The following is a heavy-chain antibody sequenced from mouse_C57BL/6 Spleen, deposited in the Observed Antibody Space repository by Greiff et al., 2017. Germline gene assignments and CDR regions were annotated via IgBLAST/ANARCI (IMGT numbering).Heavy chain of an antibody. Sequence: QVQLQQPGAELVKPGASVKLSCKASGYTFTSYWMHWVKQRPGRGLEWIGRINPKSGGTKYNEKFKSKATLTVDKPSRTAYMQLSSLRSEDSAVYDCARRDGSSYDYAMDYWGQGTSVTVSS. V-gene: IGHV1-72*01. CDR1: GYTFTSYW. D-gene: IGHD1-1*01. J-gene: IGHJ4*01. CDR2: INPKSGGT. CDR3: ARRDGSSYDYAMDY.